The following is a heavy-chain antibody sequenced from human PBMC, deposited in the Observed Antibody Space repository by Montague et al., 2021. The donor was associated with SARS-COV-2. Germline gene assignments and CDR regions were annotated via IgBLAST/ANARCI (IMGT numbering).Heavy chain of an antibody. J-gene: IGHJ4*02. CDR3: ARQSGRLWGIAVAGAFDY. CDR1: GGSVYSTNYY. Sequence: SETLSLTCTVSGGSVYSTNYYWGWVRQPPGKGLEWIGSIYYSGSTNYNPSLKSRVTISVDTSKNQFSLKLSSVTAADTAVYYCARQSGRLWGIAVAGAFDYWGQGTLVTVSS. V-gene: IGHV4-39*01. CDR2: IYYSGST. D-gene: IGHD6-19*01.